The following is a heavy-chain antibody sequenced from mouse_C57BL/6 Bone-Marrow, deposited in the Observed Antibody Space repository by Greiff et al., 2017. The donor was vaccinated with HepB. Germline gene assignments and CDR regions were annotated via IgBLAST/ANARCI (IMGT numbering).Heavy chain of an antibody. J-gene: IGHJ3*01. Sequence: EVQLQQSVAELVRPGASVKLSCTASGFNIKNTYMHWVKQRPEQGLEWIGRIDPANGTTTYAPKFQGKATITADTSSNTAYLQLSSLTSEDTAIYYCARGYYGSSYPFAYWGQGTLVTVSA. D-gene: IGHD1-1*01. CDR2: IDPANGTT. CDR1: GFNIKNTY. V-gene: IGHV14-3*01. CDR3: ARGYYGSSYPFAY.